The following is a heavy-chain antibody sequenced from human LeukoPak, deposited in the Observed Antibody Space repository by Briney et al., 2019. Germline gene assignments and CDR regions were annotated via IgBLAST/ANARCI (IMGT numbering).Heavy chain of an antibody. V-gene: IGHV1-46*01. CDR1: GYTFASYY. D-gene: IGHD6-13*01. Sequence: ASVKVSCKASGYTFASYYMHWVRQAPGQGLEWMGIINPSGGSTSYAQKFQGRVTMTRDTSTSTVYMELSSLRSEDTAVYYCARVAAAGTPFYWFDPWGQGTLVTVSS. J-gene: IGHJ5*02. CDR3: ARVAAAGTPFYWFDP. CDR2: INPSGGST.